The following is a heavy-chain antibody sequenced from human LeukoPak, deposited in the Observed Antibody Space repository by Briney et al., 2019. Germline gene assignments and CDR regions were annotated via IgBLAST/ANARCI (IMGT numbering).Heavy chain of an antibody. CDR3: ARGSDYYDSSGYYELDY. Sequence: GASVKVSCKASGYTFTSYDINWVRQATGQGLEWMGWMNPNSGNTGYAQKFQGRVTMTRNTSISTAYMELSSLRSEDTAVYYCARGSDYYDSSGYYELDYWGQGTLVTVSS. CDR1: GYTFTSYD. D-gene: IGHD3-22*01. CDR2: MNPNSGNT. J-gene: IGHJ4*02. V-gene: IGHV1-8*01.